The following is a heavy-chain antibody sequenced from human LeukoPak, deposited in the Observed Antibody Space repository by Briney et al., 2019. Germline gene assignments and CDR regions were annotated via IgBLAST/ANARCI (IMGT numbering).Heavy chain of an antibody. CDR1: GFTFSSYV. Sequence: GGSLRLSCAASGFTFSSYVMSWVRQAPGKGLEWVSAISGSGGSTYYADSVKGRFSISRDNSKNTLYMQMNSLRAEDTAVYYCAKDKRPDAFDIWGQGTMVTVSS. CDR3: AKDKRPDAFDI. V-gene: IGHV3-23*01. CDR2: ISGSGGST. J-gene: IGHJ3*02.